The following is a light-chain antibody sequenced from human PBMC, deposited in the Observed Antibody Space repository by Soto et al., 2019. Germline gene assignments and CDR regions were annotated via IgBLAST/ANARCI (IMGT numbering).Light chain of an antibody. CDR2: GAS. J-gene: IGKJ1*01. V-gene: IGKV3-20*01. Sequence: EIVLTQSPGTLSLSPGERATLSCRASQSVSSSYLAWYQQKPGQAPRLLIYGASSSATGIPDRFSGSGSGTDFTLTISRLEPEDFAVYYCQQYGSSRRTFGQGTKVEIK. CDR1: QSVSSSY. CDR3: QQYGSSRRT.